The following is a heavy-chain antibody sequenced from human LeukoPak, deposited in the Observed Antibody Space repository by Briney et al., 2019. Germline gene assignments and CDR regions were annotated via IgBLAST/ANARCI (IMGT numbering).Heavy chain of an antibody. J-gene: IGHJ4*02. CDR3: ARERRGYSGYASREETRRYYFDY. D-gene: IGHD5-12*01. CDR2: IYYSGST. CDR1: GGSISSSSYY. Sequence: SETLSLTCTVSGGSISSSSYYWGWIRQPPGKGLEWIGSIYYSGSTYYNPSLKSRVTISVDTSKNQFSLKLSSVTAADTAVYYCARERRGYSGYASREETRRYYFDYWGQGTLVTVSS. V-gene: IGHV4-39*07.